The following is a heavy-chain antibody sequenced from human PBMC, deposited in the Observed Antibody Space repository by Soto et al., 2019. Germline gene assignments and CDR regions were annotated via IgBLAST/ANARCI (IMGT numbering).Heavy chain of an antibody. CDR2: INHSGST. CDR3: ARVPPRYSKTYDY. CDR1: GGSFSGYY. V-gene: IGHV4-34*01. Sequence: QVQLQQWGAGLLKPSETLSLTCAVYGGSFSGYYWSWTRQPPGKGLEWIGEINHSGSTNYNPSLKSRVTISVDTSKNQFSLKLNSVTAADTAVYYCARVPPRYSKTYDYWGQGTLVTVSS. J-gene: IGHJ4*02. D-gene: IGHD6-13*01.